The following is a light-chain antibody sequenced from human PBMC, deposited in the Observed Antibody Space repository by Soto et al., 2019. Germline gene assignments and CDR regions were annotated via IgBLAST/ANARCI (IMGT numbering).Light chain of an antibody. Sequence: EIVMTQSPATLSLSPGARATLSCRAIQSVSSNVAWYQARPGQAPRLLIYRASTRATGIPARISGSGSGTVFILTISSLQSEDFTVYSCLQYHNLWAFGQGTKVDIK. CDR1: QSVSSN. CDR3: LQYHNLWA. J-gene: IGKJ1*01. V-gene: IGKV3-15*01. CDR2: RAS.